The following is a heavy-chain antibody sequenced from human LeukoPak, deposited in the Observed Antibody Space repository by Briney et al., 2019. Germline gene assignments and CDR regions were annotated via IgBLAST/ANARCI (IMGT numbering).Heavy chain of an antibody. CDR2: IYTSGST. D-gene: IGHD6-19*01. CDR3: ARGSNSGWRRPFDY. Sequence: PSETLSLTCTVSGGSISSYYWSWIRQLAGKGLEWIGRIYTSGSTNYNPSLKSRVTMSVDTSKNQFSLKLSSVTAADTAVYYCARGSNSGWRRPFDYWGQGTLVTVSS. J-gene: IGHJ4*02. CDR1: GGSISSYY. V-gene: IGHV4-4*07.